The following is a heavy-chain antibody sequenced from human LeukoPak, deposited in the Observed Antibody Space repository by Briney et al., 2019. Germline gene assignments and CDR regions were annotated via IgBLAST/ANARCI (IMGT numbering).Heavy chain of an antibody. V-gene: IGHV1-69*05. CDR1: GGTFSSYA. CDR2: IIPIFGTA. Sequence: ASVKVSCKASGGTFSSYAISWVRRAPGQGLEWMGGIIPIFGTANYAQKFQGRVTITTDESTSTAYMELSSLRSEDTAVYYCASSLAAAGTSLYNWFDPWGQGTLVTVSS. J-gene: IGHJ5*02. D-gene: IGHD6-13*01. CDR3: ASSLAAAGTSLYNWFDP.